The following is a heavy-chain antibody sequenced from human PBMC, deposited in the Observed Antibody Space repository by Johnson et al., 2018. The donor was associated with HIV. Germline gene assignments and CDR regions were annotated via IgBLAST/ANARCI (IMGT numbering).Heavy chain of an antibody. J-gene: IGHJ3*02. CDR3: ARKARGQGAFDI. CDR1: GFTFSSYG. Sequence: VQLVESGGGVVQPGGSLRLSCAASGFTFSSYGMHWVRQAPGKWLEWVAFIRYDGSNKYYADSVKGRFTISRDNSTNTLYLQMNSLRAEDTAVYYCARKARGQGAFDIWGQWTMVTVSS. CDR2: IRYDGSNK. D-gene: IGHD3-10*01. V-gene: IGHV3-30*02.